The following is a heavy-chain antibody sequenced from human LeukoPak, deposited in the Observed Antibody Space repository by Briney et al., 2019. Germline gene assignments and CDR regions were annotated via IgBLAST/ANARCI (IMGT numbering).Heavy chain of an antibody. V-gene: IGHV3-15*01. CDR3: AKHIYGVVSIQQ. CDR2: IRSKTGGGTT. J-gene: IGHJ1*01. CDR1: GFTFNPYG. D-gene: IGHD3-3*01. Sequence: GGSLRLSCSASGFTFNPYGFHWVRQAPGKGREWVGRIRSKTGGGTTDYAVSVQGSFTISRDDSKNTLYLQMSSLKTEDTAVYYCAKHIYGVVSIQQWGQGTLVTVSS.